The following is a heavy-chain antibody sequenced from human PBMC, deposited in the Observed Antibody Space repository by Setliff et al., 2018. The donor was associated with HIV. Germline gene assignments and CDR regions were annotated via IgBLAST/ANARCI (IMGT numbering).Heavy chain of an antibody. V-gene: IGHV4-39*01. J-gene: IGHJ4*02. CDR2: VYYTWNT. D-gene: IGHD4-17*01. CDR1: GGSISRRDYC. CDR3: ARYDYGDFDY. Sequence: SETLSLTCTVSGGSISRRDYCWGWIRQPPGKGLEWIGSVYYTWNTYYNPSLKSRVTVSVDTSKNQFSLKLSSVTAADTAVYYCARYDYGDFDYWGQGTPVTVSS.